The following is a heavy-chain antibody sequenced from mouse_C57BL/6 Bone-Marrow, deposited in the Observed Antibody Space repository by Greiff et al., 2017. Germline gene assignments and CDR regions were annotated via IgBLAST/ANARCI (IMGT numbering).Heavy chain of an antibody. CDR3: AREIYDGYPYYFDY. CDR1: GYTFTSYG. D-gene: IGHD2-3*01. CDR2: IYPRSGNT. J-gene: IGHJ2*01. V-gene: IGHV1-81*01. Sequence: VQLQQSGAELARPGASVKLSCKASGYTFTSYGISWVKQRTGQGLEWIGEIYPRSGNTYYNEKFKGKATLPADKSSSTAYMELRSLTSEDSAVYFCAREIYDGYPYYFDYWGQGTTLTVSS.